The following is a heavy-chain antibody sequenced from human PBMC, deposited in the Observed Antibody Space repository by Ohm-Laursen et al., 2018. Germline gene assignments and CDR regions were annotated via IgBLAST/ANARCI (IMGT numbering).Heavy chain of an antibody. Sequence: SLRLSCAASGFAFDDSWMTWVRQAPGKGLEWVAIIWYDGSNKYYADSVKGRFTISRDNTKNTLYLQMNSLRAEDTALYYCASRSPALDYWGQGTPVTVSS. CDR2: IWYDGSNK. J-gene: IGHJ4*02. D-gene: IGHD2-2*01. CDR3: ASRSPALDY. V-gene: IGHV3-33*08. CDR1: GFAFDDSW.